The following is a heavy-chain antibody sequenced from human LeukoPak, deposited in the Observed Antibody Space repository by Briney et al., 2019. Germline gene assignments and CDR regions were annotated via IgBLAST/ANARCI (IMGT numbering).Heavy chain of an antibody. V-gene: IGHV4-59*08. CDR2: IYYSGST. Sequence: SETLSLTCTVSGGSISSYYWSWIRQPPGKGLEWIGYIYYSGSTNHNPSLKSRVTISVDTSKNQFSLKLSSVTAADTAVYYCARLTTVTAYYYYYGMDVWGQGTTVTVSS. J-gene: IGHJ6*02. CDR1: GGSISSYY. CDR3: ARLTTVTAYYYYYGMDV. D-gene: IGHD4-17*01.